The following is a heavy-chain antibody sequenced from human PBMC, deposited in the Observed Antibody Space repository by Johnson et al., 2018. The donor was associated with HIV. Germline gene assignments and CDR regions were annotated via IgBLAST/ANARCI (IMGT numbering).Heavy chain of an antibody. CDR3: AKGPLYYYDSRLGSGAFDI. CDR1: GFTFSSYA. CDR2: VSYDGSNK. V-gene: IGHV3-30*18. J-gene: IGHJ3*02. Sequence: QVQLVESGGGGVQPGRSLRLSCAASGFTFSSYAMHWVRRAPGKGLEWLAVVSYDGSNKYYTDSVKGRFPISRDNSKNTLYLQMNSLRAEDTAVYYCAKGPLYYYDSRLGSGAFDIWGQGTMVTVSS. D-gene: IGHD3-22*01.